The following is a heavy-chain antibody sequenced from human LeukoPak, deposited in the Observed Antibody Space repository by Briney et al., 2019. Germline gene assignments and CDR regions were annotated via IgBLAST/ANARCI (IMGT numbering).Heavy chain of an antibody. J-gene: IGHJ4*02. Sequence: PGGSLRLSCAASGFTFSSYGMHWVRQAPGKGLEWVAYIRYDGSNQDYADSVKGRFTISRDNSKSTLYLQMNSLRAEDTAIYFCARDRCSSTSCYHDYWGQGSLVTVSS. D-gene: IGHD2-2*01. CDR3: ARDRCSSTSCYHDY. CDR2: IRYDGSNQ. V-gene: IGHV3-30*02. CDR1: GFTFSSYG.